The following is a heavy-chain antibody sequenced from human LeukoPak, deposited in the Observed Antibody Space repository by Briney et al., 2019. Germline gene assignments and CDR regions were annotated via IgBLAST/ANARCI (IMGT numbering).Heavy chain of an antibody. CDR1: GFIFSSYA. D-gene: IGHD1-26*01. V-gene: IGHV3-64*01. CDR2: ITSDGRST. Sequence: GGSLRLSCAASGFIFSSYAMHWVRQAPGKGLDFVAGITSDGRSTYYANSVKGRFTISRHNFKNTLYLQMGSLRADDMAVYYCVRGIVGASNHYYYYMDVWGEGTTVTISS. J-gene: IGHJ6*03. CDR3: VRGIVGASNHYYYYMDV.